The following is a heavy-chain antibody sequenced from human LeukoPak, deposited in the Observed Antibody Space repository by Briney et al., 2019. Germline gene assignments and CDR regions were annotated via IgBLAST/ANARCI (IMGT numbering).Heavy chain of an antibody. J-gene: IGHJ4*02. CDR1: GFTFSSYW. D-gene: IGHD6-19*01. V-gene: IGHV3-7*03. Sequence: GGSLRLSCAASGFTFSSYWMSWVRQAPGKGLEWVANIKQDGSEKYYVDSVKGRFTISRDNAKNSLYLQMNSLKTEDTAVYYCTTDVYSSGWYDFDYWGQGTLVTVSS. CDR2: IKQDGSEK. CDR3: TTDVYSSGWYDFDY.